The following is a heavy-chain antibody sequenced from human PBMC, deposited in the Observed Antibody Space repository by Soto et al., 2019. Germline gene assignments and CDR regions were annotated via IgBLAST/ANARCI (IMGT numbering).Heavy chain of an antibody. CDR3: ARFPGDFWSGYGIDY. Sequence: PSETLSLTCTVSGGSVSSGSYYWSWIRQPPGKGLEWIGYIYYSGSTNYNPSLKSRVTISVDTSKNQFSLKLSSVTAADTAVYYCARFPGDFWSGYGIDYWGQGTLVTVSS. D-gene: IGHD3-3*01. V-gene: IGHV4-61*01. CDR2: IYYSGST. J-gene: IGHJ4*02. CDR1: GGSVSSGSYY.